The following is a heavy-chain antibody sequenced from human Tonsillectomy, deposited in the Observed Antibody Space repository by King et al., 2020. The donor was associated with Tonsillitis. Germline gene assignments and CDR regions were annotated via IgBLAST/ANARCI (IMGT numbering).Heavy chain of an antibody. CDR3: ARHYYGSGSYDDAFDI. CDR1: GFTFSTSG. V-gene: IGHV3-21*01. CDR2: INYSSSYT. Sequence: VQLVESGGGLVKPGGSLRLLCAASGFTFSTSGMNWVRQAPGKGLEWVSSINYSSSYTFYADSVKGRFTISRDNAKNSLYLQMNSLRAEDTAVYYCARHYYGSGSYDDAFDIWGQGTMVTVSS. D-gene: IGHD3-10*01. J-gene: IGHJ3*02.